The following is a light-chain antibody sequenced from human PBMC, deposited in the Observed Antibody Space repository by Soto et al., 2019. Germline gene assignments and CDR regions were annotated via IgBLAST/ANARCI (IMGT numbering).Light chain of an antibody. V-gene: IGKV3-20*01. Sequence: EIVLTQSPGTLSLSPGERATLSCRASQSVTNNYLGWYQQRPGQAPRLLIYGASSRDTGIPDRFSGSGSGTDFTLTISRLEPEDFAVYYCQQYGSSPLYTFGQGTKLEIK. CDR2: GAS. J-gene: IGKJ2*01. CDR1: QSVTNNY. CDR3: QQYGSSPLYT.